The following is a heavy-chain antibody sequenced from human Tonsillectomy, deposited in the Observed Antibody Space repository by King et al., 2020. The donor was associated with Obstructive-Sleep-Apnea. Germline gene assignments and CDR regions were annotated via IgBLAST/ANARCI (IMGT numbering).Heavy chain of an antibody. J-gene: IGHJ1*01. CDR2: IYYSGST. V-gene: IGHV4-59*01. CDR3: ARVGIAARRFHLAEYFQH. CDR1: GGSISSYY. D-gene: IGHD6-6*01. Sequence: QLQESGPGLVKPSETLSLTCTVSGGSISSYYWSWIRQPPGKGLEWIGYIYYSGSTNYNPSLQSRVTISVDTSKNQFSLKLSSVTAADTAVYYCARVGIAARRFHLAEYFQHWGQGTLVTVSS.